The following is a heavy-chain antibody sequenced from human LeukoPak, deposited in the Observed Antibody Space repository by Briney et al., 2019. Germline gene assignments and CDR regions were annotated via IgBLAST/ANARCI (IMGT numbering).Heavy chain of an antibody. J-gene: IGHJ4*02. V-gene: IGHV4-59*08. CDR3: AKLNNNALDN. D-gene: IGHD1/OR15-1a*01. Sequence: PSETLSLTCTVSGGSISSYHWSWIRQPPGKGLEWIGYTLNSESTNYNPSLKSRFTISVDTSKNQLSLKLGSVTAADTAVYYCAKLNNNALDNWGQGTLVTVSS. CDR1: GGSISSYH. CDR2: TLNSEST.